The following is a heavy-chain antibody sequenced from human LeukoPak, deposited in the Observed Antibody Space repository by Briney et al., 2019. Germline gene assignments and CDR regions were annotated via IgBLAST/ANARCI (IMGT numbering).Heavy chain of an antibody. Sequence: SETLSLTCTVSGGSISSYYWSWIRQPPGKGLEWIGYIYYSGSTNYNPSLKSRVTISVVTSKNQFSLKLSSVTAADTAVYYCAREEVGAFDYWGQGTLVTVSS. D-gene: IGHD1-26*01. V-gene: IGHV4-59*01. CDR2: IYYSGST. CDR1: GGSISSYY. CDR3: AREEVGAFDY. J-gene: IGHJ4*02.